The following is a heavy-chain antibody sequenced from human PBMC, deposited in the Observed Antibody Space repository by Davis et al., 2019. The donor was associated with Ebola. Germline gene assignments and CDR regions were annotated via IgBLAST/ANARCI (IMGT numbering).Heavy chain of an antibody. D-gene: IGHD4-11*01. CDR1: GYSISSGYY. Sequence: MPSETLSLTCTVSGYSISSGYYWGWIRQPPGKGLEWIGSIYHSGSTYYNPSLKSRVTISVDTSKNQFSLKLSSVTAADTAVYYCARESNYVRFDPWGQGTLVTVSS. V-gene: IGHV4-38-2*02. CDR2: IYHSGST. CDR3: ARESNYVRFDP. J-gene: IGHJ5*02.